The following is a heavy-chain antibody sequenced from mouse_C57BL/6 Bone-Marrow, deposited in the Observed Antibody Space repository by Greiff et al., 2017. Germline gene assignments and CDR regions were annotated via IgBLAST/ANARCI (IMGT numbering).Heavy chain of an antibody. CDR2: ICNLAYSI. Sequence: EVKLMESGGGLVQPGGSLKLSCAASGFTFSDYGMAWVRQAPRKGPEWVAFICNLAYSIDYADTVTGRFTIARENAKTTLYLELSSLRSEDTAMYYWTRQARGGDYYAMECWGQGAAVTVST. J-gene: IGHJ4*01. CDR1: GFTFSDYG. CDR3: TRQARGGDYYAMEC. V-gene: IGHV5-15*01.